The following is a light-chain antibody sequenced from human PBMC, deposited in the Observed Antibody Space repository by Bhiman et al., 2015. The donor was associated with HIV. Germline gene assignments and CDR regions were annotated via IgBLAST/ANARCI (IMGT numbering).Light chain of an antibody. Sequence: QSALTQPASVSGSPGQSITISCTGTSSDVGSYNLVSWYQQHPGKAPKLMIYDVSKRPSGVPDRFSGSKSGNTASLTVSGLQAEDEADYYCSSYAGSNNYVVFGGGTKLTVL. CDR3: SSYAGSNNYVV. V-gene: IGLV2-8*01. J-gene: IGLJ2*01. CDR2: DVS. CDR1: SSDVGSYNL.